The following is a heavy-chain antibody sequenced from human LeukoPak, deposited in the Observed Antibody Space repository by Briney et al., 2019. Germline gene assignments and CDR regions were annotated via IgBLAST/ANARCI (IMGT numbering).Heavy chain of an antibody. CDR3: AKXPXDIXATINDAFDI. CDR2: IRYDGSNK. D-gene: IGHD5-12*01. CDR1: GFTFSSYA. V-gene: IGHV3-30*02. Sequence: GGSLRLSCAASGFTFSSYAMSWVRQAPGKGLEWVAFIRYDGSNKYYADSVKGRFTISRDNSKNTLYLQMNSLRAEDTDVYYCAKXPXDIXATINDAFDIWGQGTMVTVSS. J-gene: IGHJ3*02.